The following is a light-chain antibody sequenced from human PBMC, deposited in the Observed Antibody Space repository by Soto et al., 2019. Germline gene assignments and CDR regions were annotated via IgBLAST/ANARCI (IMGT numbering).Light chain of an antibody. CDR3: QSYDSSYV. V-gene: IGLV1-40*01. CDR2: GNS. Sequence: QSVLTQPPSVSGAPGQRVTISCTGSSSNIGAGYDVHWYQQLPGTAPKLLIYGNSNRPSGVPDRFSGSKSGTSASLAITGLQAEHEADYYCQSYDSSYVFGTGTKLTVL. J-gene: IGLJ1*01. CDR1: SSNIGAGYD.